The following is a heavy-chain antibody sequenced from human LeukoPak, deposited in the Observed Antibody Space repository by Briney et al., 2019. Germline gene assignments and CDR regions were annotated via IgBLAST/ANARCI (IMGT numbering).Heavy chain of an antibody. Sequence: SETLSLTWTVAGGSISSSSYYWGWIREPPGKGLEWIGSIYYSGNTYYNPSLKSRVTISVDTSKNQFSLKLSSVTAADTAVYYCARVEARYFDLWGRGTLVTVSS. V-gene: IGHV4-39*01. CDR3: ARVEARYFDL. CDR1: GGSISSSSYY. J-gene: IGHJ2*01. CDR2: IYYSGNT.